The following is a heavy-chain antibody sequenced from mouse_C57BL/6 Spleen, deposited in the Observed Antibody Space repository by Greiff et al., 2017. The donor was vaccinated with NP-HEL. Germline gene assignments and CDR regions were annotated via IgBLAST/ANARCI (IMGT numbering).Heavy chain of an antibody. CDR3: ASFYYGSSLNYAMDY. J-gene: IGHJ4*01. Sequence: EVQGVESGGGLVKPGGSLKLSCAASGFTFSDYGMHWVRQAPEKGLEWVAYISSGSSTIYYADTVKGRFTIYRDNAKNTLFLQLTSLRSEDTAMYYCASFYYGSSLNYAMDYWGQGTSVTVSS. D-gene: IGHD1-1*01. CDR2: ISSGSSTI. V-gene: IGHV5-17*01. CDR1: GFTFSDYG.